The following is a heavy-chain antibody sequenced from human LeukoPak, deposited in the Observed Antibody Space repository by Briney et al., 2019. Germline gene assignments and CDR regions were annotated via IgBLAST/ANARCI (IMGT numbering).Heavy chain of an antibody. CDR3: ARQDILTGYFISGWAFDI. CDR1: GGSISSYY. CDR2: IYTSGST. V-gene: IGHV4-4*09. J-gene: IGHJ3*02. Sequence: SETLSLTCTVSGGSISSYYWSWIRQPPGKGLERIGYIYTSGSTNYNPSLKSRVTISVDTSKNQFSLKLSSVTAADTAVYYCARQDILTGYFISGWAFDIWGQGTMVTVSS. D-gene: IGHD3-9*01.